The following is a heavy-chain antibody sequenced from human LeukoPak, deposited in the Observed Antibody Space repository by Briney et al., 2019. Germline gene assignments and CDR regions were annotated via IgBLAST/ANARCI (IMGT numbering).Heavy chain of an antibody. CDR3: AREGGVLWFGELGY. J-gene: IGHJ4*02. D-gene: IGHD3-10*01. CDR2: INPSGGST. V-gene: IGHV1-46*01. Sequence: GASVTVSCKASGYTFISYYMHWVRQAPGQGLEWMGIINPSGGSTSNAQRFQDRVTMTRDTSTSTVYMELSNLRSEDTAVYFCAREGGVLWFGELGYWGQGTLVTVSS. CDR1: GYTFISYY.